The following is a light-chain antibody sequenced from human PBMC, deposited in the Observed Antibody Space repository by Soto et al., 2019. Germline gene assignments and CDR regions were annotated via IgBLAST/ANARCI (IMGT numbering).Light chain of an antibody. CDR2: EGS. CDR1: SSDIGSYNL. CDR3: CSYAGRRTFYV. V-gene: IGLV2-23*01. Sequence: QSVLTQPASVSGSPGQSITVSCTGTSSDIGSYNLVSWYQQHPGKAPKLMIYEGSKRPSGVSNRFSGSKSGNTASLTISWLQAEDEADYYCCSYAGRRTFYVFGTGTQLTVL. J-gene: IGLJ1*01.